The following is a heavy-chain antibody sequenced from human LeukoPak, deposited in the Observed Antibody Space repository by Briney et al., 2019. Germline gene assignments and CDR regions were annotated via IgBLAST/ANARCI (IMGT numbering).Heavy chain of an antibody. CDR2: IYYSGST. J-gene: IGHJ3*02. Sequence: SETLSLTCTVSGGSISSGDYYWSWIRQPPGKGLEWIGYIYYSGSTNYNPSLKSRVTISVDTSKNQFSLKLSSVTAADTAVYYCARAITQQLVRGAFDIWGHGTMVTVSS. V-gene: IGHV4-61*08. CDR1: GGSISSGDYY. CDR3: ARAITQQLVRGAFDI. D-gene: IGHD6-13*01.